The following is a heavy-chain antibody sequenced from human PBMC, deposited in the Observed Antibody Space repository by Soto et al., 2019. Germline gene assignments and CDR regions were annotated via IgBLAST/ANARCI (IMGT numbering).Heavy chain of an antibody. CDR1: GYTYTSYD. J-gene: IGHJ3*02. V-gene: IGHV1-8*01. Sequence: GASVKVSCKASGYTYTSYDINWVRQATGQGLEWMGWMNPNSGNTGYAQKFQGRVTMTRNTSISTAYMELSSLRSEDTAVYYCARSVPGETYAFDIWGQGTMVTVSS. CDR2: MNPNSGNT. D-gene: IGHD4-17*01. CDR3: ARSVPGETYAFDI.